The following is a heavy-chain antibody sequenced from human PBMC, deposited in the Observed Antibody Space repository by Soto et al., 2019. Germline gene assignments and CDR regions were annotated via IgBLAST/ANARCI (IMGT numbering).Heavy chain of an antibody. CDR1: GYTFTSYY. D-gene: IGHD2-8*01. V-gene: IGHV1-46*01. CDR3: ARDGAHCTNGVCPLDY. CDR2: INPSGGST. J-gene: IGHJ4*02. Sequence: ASVKVSCKASGYTFTSYYMHWVRQAPGQGLEWMGIINPSGGSTSYAQKFQGRVTMTRDTSTSTVYMELSSLRSEDTAVYYCARDGAHCTNGVCPLDYWGQGTLVTVSS.